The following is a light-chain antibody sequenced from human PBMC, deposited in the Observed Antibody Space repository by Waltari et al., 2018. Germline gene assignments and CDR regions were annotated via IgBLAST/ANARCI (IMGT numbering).Light chain of an antibody. CDR2: EVS. J-gene: IGLJ2*01. CDR3: CSYGGGTTFVV. V-gene: IGLV2-23*02. Sequence: QSALTQPASVSGSPGQSITISCTGTTRDIGNYKLVSWYQHHPGKVPKLMIYEVSERPSGVSNRFSGSKSGNTASLTISGLQAEDEADYYCCSYGGGTTFVVFGGGTKLTVL. CDR1: TRDIGNYKL.